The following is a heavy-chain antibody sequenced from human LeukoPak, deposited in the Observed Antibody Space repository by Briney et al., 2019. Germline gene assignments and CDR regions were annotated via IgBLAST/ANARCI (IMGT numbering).Heavy chain of an antibody. CDR3: ARDADAVLAPDY. D-gene: IGHD3-3*02. CDR2: ITSSGGST. J-gene: IGHJ4*02. Sequence: PGGSLRLPCAASGFTFSSSIMNWVRQAPGKGLEWVSTITSSGGSTYYADSVKGRFTISRDNSKNTLFLQMNSLRAEDTAVYYCARDADAVLAPDYWGQGTLVTVSS. V-gene: IGHV3-23*01. CDR1: GFTFSSSI.